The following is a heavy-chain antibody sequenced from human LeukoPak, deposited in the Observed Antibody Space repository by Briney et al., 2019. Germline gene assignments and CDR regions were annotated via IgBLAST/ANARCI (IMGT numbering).Heavy chain of an antibody. J-gene: IGHJ6*03. CDR1: GFTVSSNY. CDR3: ARGGRGYNEGYYYYYMDV. V-gene: IGHV3-66*02. D-gene: IGHD5-18*01. CDR2: IYSGGST. Sequence: GGSLRLSCAASGFTVSSNYMSWVRQAPGKGLEWVSVIYSGGSTYYADSVKGRFTISRDNSKNTLYLQMNSLRAEDTAVYYCARGGRGYNEGYYYYYMDVWGKGTTVTVPS.